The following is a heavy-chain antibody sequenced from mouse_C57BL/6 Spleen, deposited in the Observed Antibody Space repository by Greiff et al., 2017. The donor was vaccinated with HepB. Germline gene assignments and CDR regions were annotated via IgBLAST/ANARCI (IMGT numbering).Heavy chain of an antibody. J-gene: IGHJ4*01. V-gene: IGHV1-64*01. Sequence: VQLQQSGAELVKPGASVKLSCKASGYTFTSYWMHWVKPRPGQGLEWIGMIHPNSGSTNYNEKFKSKATLTVDKSSSTAYMQLSSLTSEDSAVYYCARDDYDAMDYWGQVTSVTVSS. CDR1: GYTFTSYW. CDR3: ARDDYDAMDY. CDR2: IHPNSGST.